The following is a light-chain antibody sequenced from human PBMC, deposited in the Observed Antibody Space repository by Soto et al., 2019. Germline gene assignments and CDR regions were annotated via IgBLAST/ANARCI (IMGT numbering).Light chain of an antibody. CDR1: SSNIGSNT. Sequence: QSVLTQPLSASGTPGQRVTISCSGSSSNIGSNTVNWYQQLPGTAPKLLIYSNNQRPSGVPDRFSGSKSGTSASLAISGLQSEDEADYYCAAWDDGLTGLVFGGGTKLTVL. V-gene: IGLV1-44*01. J-gene: IGLJ2*01. CDR3: AAWDDGLTGLV. CDR2: SNN.